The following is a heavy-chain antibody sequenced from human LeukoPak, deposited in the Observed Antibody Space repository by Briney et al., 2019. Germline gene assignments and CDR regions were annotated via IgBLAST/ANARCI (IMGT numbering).Heavy chain of an antibody. V-gene: IGHV3-23*01. Sequence: AGGSLRLPCAASGFTFSSYAMSWVRQAPGKGLEWVSAISGSGGSTYYADSVKGRFTISRDNSKNTLYLQMNSLRAEDTAVYYCAKEAHITLVRGVMGYWGQGTLVTVSS. D-gene: IGHD3-10*01. CDR2: ISGSGGST. J-gene: IGHJ4*02. CDR3: AKEAHITLVRGVMGY. CDR1: GFTFSSYA.